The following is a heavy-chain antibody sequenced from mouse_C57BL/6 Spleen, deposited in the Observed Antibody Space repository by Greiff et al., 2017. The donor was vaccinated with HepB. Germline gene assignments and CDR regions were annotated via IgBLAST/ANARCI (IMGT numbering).Heavy chain of an antibody. CDR2: ISSGGSYT. J-gene: IGHJ4*01. CDR1: GFTFSSYG. V-gene: IGHV5-6*01. CDR3: ARLEVTHLYYAMDY. Sequence: EVQLVESGGDLVKPGGSLKLSCAASGFTFSSYGMSWVRQTPDKRLEWVATISSGGSYTYYPDSVKGRFTISRDNAKNTLYLQMSSLKSEDTAMYYCARLEVTHLYYAMDYWGQGTSVTVSS. D-gene: IGHD2-2*01.